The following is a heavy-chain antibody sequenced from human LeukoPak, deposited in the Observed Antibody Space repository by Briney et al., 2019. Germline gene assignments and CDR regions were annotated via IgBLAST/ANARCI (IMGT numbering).Heavy chain of an antibody. Sequence: GGSLRLSCAASGFTFSGTAMNWVRQASGKGLEWVGRIRSKANSYATAYAASAKGRFTISRDDSKNTAYLQMNSLKTEDTAVNYCRYCSSTSCYYDYWGQGTLVTVSP. CDR1: GFTFSGTA. V-gene: IGHV3-73*01. CDR3: RYCSSTSCYYDY. CDR2: IRSKANSYAT. D-gene: IGHD2-2*01. J-gene: IGHJ4*02.